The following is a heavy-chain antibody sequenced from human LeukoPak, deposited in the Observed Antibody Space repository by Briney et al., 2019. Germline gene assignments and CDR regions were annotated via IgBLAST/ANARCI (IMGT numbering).Heavy chain of an antibody. CDR3: ARSEQLVYYYYGMDV. D-gene: IGHD6-6*01. CDR1: GGTFSSYA. J-gene: IGHJ6*02. V-gene: IGHV1-69*04. Sequence: ASVKVSCKASGGTFSSYAISWVRQAPGQALEWMGRIIPIFGIANYAQKFQGRVTITADKSTSTAYMELSSLRSEDTAVYYCARSEQLVYYYYGMDVWGQGTTVTVSS. CDR2: IIPIFGIA.